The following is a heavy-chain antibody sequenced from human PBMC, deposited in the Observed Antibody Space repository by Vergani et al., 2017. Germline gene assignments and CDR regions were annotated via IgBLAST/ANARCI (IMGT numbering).Heavy chain of an antibody. CDR3: AKDPRGGKPFDY. CDR1: GGSIRSTFYY. CDR2: IYYSGST. V-gene: IGHV4-39*02. Sequence: QLQLQESDPGLVKPSETLSLTCTVSGGSIRSTFYYWGWIRQPPGKGLEWIGTIYYSGSTYYNPSLKSRVTISVDTSKNQFSLKLNSVTAADTAVYYCAKDPRGGKPFDYWGQGTLVTVSS. J-gene: IGHJ4*02. D-gene: IGHD4-23*01.